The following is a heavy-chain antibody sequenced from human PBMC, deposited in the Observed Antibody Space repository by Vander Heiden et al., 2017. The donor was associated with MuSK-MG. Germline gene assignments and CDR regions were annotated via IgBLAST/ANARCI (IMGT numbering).Heavy chain of an antibody. D-gene: IGHD5-12*01. Sequence: QAQVVESGGGLVKPGGSLCLSCVASGSTLSDYFLAWIRQAPGKGLEWLSSISRSGNTIARDNAESTVSLQMSSLRAEDTALYYCARDLPMGGYDYGFDPWGQGTLVTVSS. J-gene: IGHJ5*02. CDR1: GSTLSDYF. CDR3: ARDLPMGGYDYGFDP. CDR2: ISRSG. V-gene: IGHV3-11*01.